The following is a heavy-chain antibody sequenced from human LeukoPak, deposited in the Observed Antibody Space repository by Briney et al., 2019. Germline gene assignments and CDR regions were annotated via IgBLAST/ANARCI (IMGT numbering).Heavy chain of an antibody. J-gene: IGHJ6*02. D-gene: IGHD4-17*01. CDR2: IYPGDSDT. CDR1: GYSFTSYW. CDR3: ARRSTVTYYGMEV. V-gene: IGHV5-51*01. Sequence: GESLKISCQGSGYSFTSYWIGWVRPMPGKGLEWMGIIYPGDSDTRYSPSFQGQVAISADKSISTAYLQWSSLKASDTAMYYCARRSTVTYYGMEVWGQGTTVTVSS.